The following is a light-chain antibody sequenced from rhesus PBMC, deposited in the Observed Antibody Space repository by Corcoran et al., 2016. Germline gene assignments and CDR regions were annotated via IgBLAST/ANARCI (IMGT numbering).Light chain of an antibody. CDR2: KAS. CDR3: LQYSSSPWT. CDR1: PGISSW. J-gene: IGKJ1*01. Sequence: DIQMTQSPSSLSASVGDKVTITCRASPGISSWLAWYQQKTGNAPKLLIYKASSLQSGVPARVSGSGAGTDFTLNISSRQPEDFATYYCLQYSSSPWTFGQGTKVEIK. V-gene: IGKV1-22*01.